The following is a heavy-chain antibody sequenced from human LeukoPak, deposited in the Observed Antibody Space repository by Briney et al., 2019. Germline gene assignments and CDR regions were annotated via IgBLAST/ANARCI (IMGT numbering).Heavy chain of an antibody. V-gene: IGHV3-64*01. J-gene: IGHJ5*02. Sequence: GGSLRLSCATSGFVFSNYAMNWVRQSPGKGLEYVSAITGDGSTPYYANSVKGRFTISRDNSRNTLYLQMGSLRSEDMAVYYCARVGFSGYDSWGQGTLVTVSS. CDR2: ITGDGSTP. CDR1: GFVFSNYA. D-gene: IGHD5-12*01. CDR3: ARVGFSGYDS.